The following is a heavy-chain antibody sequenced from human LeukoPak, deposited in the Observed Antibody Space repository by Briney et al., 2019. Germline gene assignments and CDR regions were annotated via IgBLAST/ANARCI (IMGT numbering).Heavy chain of an antibody. Sequence: SVKVSCKASGGTFSSYAISWVRQAPGQGLEWMGRIIPIFGTANYAQEFQGRVTITTDESTSTAYMELSSLRSEDTAVYYCAREGIAAAGTWDYWGQGTLVTVSS. V-gene: IGHV1-69*05. CDR3: AREGIAAAGTWDY. D-gene: IGHD6-13*01. CDR2: IIPIFGTA. J-gene: IGHJ4*02. CDR1: GGTFSSYA.